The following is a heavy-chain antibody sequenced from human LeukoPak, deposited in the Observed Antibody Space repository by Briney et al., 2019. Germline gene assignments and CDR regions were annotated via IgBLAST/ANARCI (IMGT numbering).Heavy chain of an antibody. D-gene: IGHD3-22*01. J-gene: IGHJ4*02. Sequence: GGSLRLSCATSGFTFSSFAMTWVRQAPGKGLEWVSTFSGLSGSTNYPDSVKGRFTISRDNSKNTLYLQMNSLRAEDTAVYYCARVRYYDSSRGFLDYWGQGTLVTVSS. CDR3: ARVRYYDSSRGFLDY. CDR1: GFTFSSFA. V-gene: IGHV3-23*01. CDR2: FSGLSGST.